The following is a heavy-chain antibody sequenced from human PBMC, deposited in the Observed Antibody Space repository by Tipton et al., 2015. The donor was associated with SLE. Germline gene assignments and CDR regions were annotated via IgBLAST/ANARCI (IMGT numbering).Heavy chain of an antibody. J-gene: IGHJ4*02. CDR1: GVSISPYY. Sequence: TLSLTCTVSGVSISPYYWSWIRQPPGKGLEWITYIYYSGSPYYNPSLKSRVTISVNTSKNQFSLRLSSVTAADTAMFYCASGTLEWSHEPDYWGQGTLVTVSS. CDR2: IYYSGSP. V-gene: IGHV4-59*12. D-gene: IGHD3-3*01. CDR3: ASGTLEWSHEPDY.